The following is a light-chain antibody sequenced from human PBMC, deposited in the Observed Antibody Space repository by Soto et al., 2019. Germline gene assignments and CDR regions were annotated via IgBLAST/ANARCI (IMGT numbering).Light chain of an antibody. J-gene: IGKJ5*01. CDR3: QQYGDSLIT. V-gene: IGKV3-11*01. CDR2: DAS. CDR1: QSVSSY. Sequence: EIVLTQSPATLSLSPGERATLSCRASQSVSSYLAWYQQKPGQAPRLLIYDASNRATGIPARFSGSGSGTDFTLTISRLEPEDFAVYYCQQYGDSLITFGQGTRLQIK.